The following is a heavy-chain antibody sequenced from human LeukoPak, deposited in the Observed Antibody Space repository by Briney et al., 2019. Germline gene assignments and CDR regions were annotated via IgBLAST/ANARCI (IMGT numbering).Heavy chain of an antibody. V-gene: IGHV1-18*01. D-gene: IGHD6-19*01. CDR1: GYTFTSYS. CDR2: ISAYNGNT. Sequence: ASVKVSCKASGYTFTSYSISWVRQAPGQGLEWMGWISAYNGNTNYAQKLQGRVTMTTDTSTSTAYMELRSLRSDDTAVYYCAREYIAVAGTLYDYWGQGTLVTVSS. CDR3: AREYIAVAGTLYDY. J-gene: IGHJ4*02.